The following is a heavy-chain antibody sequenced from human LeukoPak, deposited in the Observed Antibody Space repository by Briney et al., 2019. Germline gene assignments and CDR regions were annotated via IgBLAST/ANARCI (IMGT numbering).Heavy chain of an antibody. Sequence: GSSVKVSCKASGGTFSSYAISWVRQAPGQGLEWMGGIIPIFGTANYAQKFQGRVTITADESTSTAYMELSSLRSEDTAVYYCARLIVATDLNDYWGQGTLVTVSS. D-gene: IGHD5-12*01. V-gene: IGHV1-69*01. J-gene: IGHJ4*02. CDR3: ARLIVATDLNDY. CDR2: IIPIFGTA. CDR1: GGTFSSYA.